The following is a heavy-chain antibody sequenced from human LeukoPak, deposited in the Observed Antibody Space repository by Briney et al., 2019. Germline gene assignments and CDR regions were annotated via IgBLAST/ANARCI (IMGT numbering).Heavy chain of an antibody. D-gene: IGHD1-26*01. CDR3: ATDGGGSSGRSYFDY. CDR2: IIPILGIA. J-gene: IGHJ4*02. V-gene: IGHV1-69*04. CDR1: GGTFSSYA. Sequence: ASVKVSCKASGGTFSSYAISWVRQAPGQGLEWMGRIIPILGIANYAQKFQGRVTITADKSTSTAYMELSSLRSEDTAVYYCATDGGGSSGRSYFDYWGQGTLVTVSS.